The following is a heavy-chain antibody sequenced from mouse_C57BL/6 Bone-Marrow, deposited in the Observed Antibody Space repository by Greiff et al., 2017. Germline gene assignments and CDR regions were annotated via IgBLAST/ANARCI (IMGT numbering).Heavy chain of an antibody. CDR1: GFTFRDYG. CDR2: ISSGSSTI. CDR3: ARPGGLLWFAY. V-gene: IGHV5-17*01. D-gene: IGHD2-3*01. J-gene: IGHJ3*01. Sequence: DVMLVESGGGLVKPGGSLKLSCAASGFTFRDYGMHWVRQAPEKGLEWVAYISSGSSTIYYADTVKGRFTISRDNAKNTLFLQMTSLRSEDTAMYYCARPGGLLWFAYWGQGTLVTVSA.